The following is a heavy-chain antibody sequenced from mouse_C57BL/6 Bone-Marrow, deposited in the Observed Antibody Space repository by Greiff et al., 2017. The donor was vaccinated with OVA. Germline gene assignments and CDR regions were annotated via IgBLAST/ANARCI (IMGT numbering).Heavy chain of an antibody. Sequence: QVQLQQSGPGLVQPSQSLSITCTVSGFSLTSYGVHWVRQSPGKGLEWLGVIWRGGSTDYNAAFMSRLSITKDNSKSQVFFKMNSLQADDTAIYYCAKGEGITTVVATPNYYAMDYWGQGTSVTVSS. CDR1: GFSLTSYG. CDR2: IWRGGST. D-gene: IGHD1-1*01. J-gene: IGHJ4*01. CDR3: AKGEGITTVVATPNYYAMDY. V-gene: IGHV2-5*01.